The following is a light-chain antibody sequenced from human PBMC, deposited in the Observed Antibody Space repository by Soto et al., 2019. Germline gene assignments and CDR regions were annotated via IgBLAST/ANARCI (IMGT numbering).Light chain of an antibody. CDR2: ANT. J-gene: IGLJ2*01. V-gene: IGLV1-40*01. CDR1: SSNIGAGYD. CDR3: QSYDSSFRSLV. Sequence: QSVLTQPPSVSGAPGQRVIISCTGSSSNIGAGYDVHWYQQLPGTAPKLLIYANTNRPSGVPDRFSGSKSGTSHSLAITGRPAEDQVDYYCQSYDSSFRSLVFGGWKKMTVL.